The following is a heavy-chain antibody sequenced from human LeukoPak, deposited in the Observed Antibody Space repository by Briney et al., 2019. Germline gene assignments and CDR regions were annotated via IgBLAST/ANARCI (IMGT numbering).Heavy chain of an antibody. CDR1: GFTFSVYS. D-gene: IGHD6-6*01. J-gene: IGHJ4*02. V-gene: IGHV3-48*01. CDR2: ISSSTSTI. CDR3: ARGHQVAARPVDY. Sequence: GGSLRLSCAASGFTFSVYSMNWVRQAPGKGLEWISYISSSTSTIYYADSVKGRFAISRDNAKNSLYLQMNSLRAEDTAVYYCARGHQVAARPVDYWGQGTLVTVSS.